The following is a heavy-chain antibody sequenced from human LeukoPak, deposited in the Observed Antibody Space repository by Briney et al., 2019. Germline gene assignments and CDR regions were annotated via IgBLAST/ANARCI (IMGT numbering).Heavy chain of an antibody. CDR2: ISSSGSTI. V-gene: IGHV3-48*04. CDR3: ARDYGGSSPFDY. D-gene: IGHD4-23*01. Sequence: PSGTLRLSCAASGFTFSSYSMNWVRQAPGKGLEWVSYISSSGSTIYNADPVKGRFTISRDNAKDSLYLQMNSLSAEGTAVYYCARDYGGSSPFDYWGQGTLVTVSS. CDR1: GFTFSSYS. J-gene: IGHJ4*02.